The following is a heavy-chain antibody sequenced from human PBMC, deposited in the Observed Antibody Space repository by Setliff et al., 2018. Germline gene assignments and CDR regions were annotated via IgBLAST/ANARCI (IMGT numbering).Heavy chain of an antibody. CDR3: VTSTIIIYYFDF. D-gene: IGHD3-10*01. CDR2: ITGSGGDR. Sequence: GESLKISCAASGFTFKTYAMSWVRQAPGKGLEWVSSITGSGGDRDYADSVKGRFTISRDNSKNTLYLQMNSLRAEDTAVYYCVTSTIIIYYFDFWGQGTPVTVSS. J-gene: IGHJ4*02. CDR1: GFTFKTYA. V-gene: IGHV3-23*01.